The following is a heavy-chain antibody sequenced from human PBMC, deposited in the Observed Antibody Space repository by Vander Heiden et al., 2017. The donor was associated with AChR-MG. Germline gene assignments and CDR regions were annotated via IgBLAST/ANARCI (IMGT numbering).Heavy chain of an antibody. CDR1: GFSFSSYS. D-gene: IGHD2-15*01. V-gene: IGHV3-21*01. CDR3: AREILVVVADSHPPLDY. Sequence: AGFSFSSYSMNWVRQAPGKGLEWVSSISSSSSYIYYADSVKGRFTISRDNAKNSLYLQMNSLRAEDTAVYYCAREILVVVADSHPPLDYWGQGTLVTVSS. J-gene: IGHJ4*02. CDR2: ISSSSSYI.